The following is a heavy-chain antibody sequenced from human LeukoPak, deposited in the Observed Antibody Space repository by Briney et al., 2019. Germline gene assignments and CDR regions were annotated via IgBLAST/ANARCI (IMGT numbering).Heavy chain of an antibody. Sequence: GGSLRLSCAASGFTVSSNYMSWVRQAPGKGLEWVSFIRYDGSNKYYADSMKGRLTISRDNAKNTLYLQMNSLRAEDTAVYYCARVSTGKYYFDSWGQGTLVTVSS. V-gene: IGHV3-30*02. CDR2: IRYDGSNK. CDR1: GFTVSSNY. CDR3: ARVSTGKYYFDS. J-gene: IGHJ4*02. D-gene: IGHD2-8*02.